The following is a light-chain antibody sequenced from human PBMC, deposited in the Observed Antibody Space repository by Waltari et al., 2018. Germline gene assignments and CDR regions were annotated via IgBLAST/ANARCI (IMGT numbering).Light chain of an antibody. CDR1: QGINIY. CDR3: NQYYYWPYT. V-gene: IGKV1-9*01. CDR2: AAS. J-gene: IGKJ2*01. Sequence: DIQLTQSPSFLSASVGDRVTITCRASQGINIYLAWYQQKPGKAPKLLIYAASTLQSGVPSRFSGSGSGTEFTLTISSLQSEDFAVYYCNQYYYWPYTFGLGTKLELK.